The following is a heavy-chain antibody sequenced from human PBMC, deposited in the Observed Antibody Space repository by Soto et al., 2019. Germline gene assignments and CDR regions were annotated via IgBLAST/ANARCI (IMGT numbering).Heavy chain of an antibody. CDR3: AHAYGGRSLY. J-gene: IGHJ4*02. CDR1: GFSLPTDRVG. V-gene: IGHV2-5*02. Sequence: SGPTLVNPTQTITLTCTFSGFSLPTDRVGVGWIRQPPGKALEWLAVIYWDDSKTYRPSLKSRLTITKDTSKNQVALTMTDMDPVDTATYYCAHAYGGRSLYWGPGTLVTVSS. CDR2: IYWDDSK. D-gene: IGHD1-26*01.